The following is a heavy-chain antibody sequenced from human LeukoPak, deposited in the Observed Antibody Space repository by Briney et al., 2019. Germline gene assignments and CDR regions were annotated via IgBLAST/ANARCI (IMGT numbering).Heavy chain of an antibody. CDR2: IYYSGST. CDR3: ARARYYDFWSGHRYYFDY. Sequence: NPSETLSLTCTVSGGSISSYYWSWIRQPPGKGLEWIGYIYYSGSTNYNPSLKSRVTTSVDTSKNQFSLKLSSVTAADTAVYYCARARYYDFWSGHRYYFDYWGQGTLVTVSS. V-gene: IGHV4-59*08. CDR1: GGSISSYY. J-gene: IGHJ4*02. D-gene: IGHD3-3*01.